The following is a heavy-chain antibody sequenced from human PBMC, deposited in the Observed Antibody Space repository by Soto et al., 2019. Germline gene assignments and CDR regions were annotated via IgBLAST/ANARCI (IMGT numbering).Heavy chain of an antibody. CDR3: ASSGSYYPLGWFDP. D-gene: IGHD1-26*01. CDR2: INHSGST. CDR1: GGSFSGYY. V-gene: IGHV4-34*01. Sequence: SETLSLTCAVYGGSFSGYYWRWIRQRPGKGLEWIGEINHSGSTNYNPSLKSRVTISVDTSKNQFSLKLSSVTAADTAVYYCASSGSYYPLGWFDPWGQGTLVTVSS. J-gene: IGHJ5*02.